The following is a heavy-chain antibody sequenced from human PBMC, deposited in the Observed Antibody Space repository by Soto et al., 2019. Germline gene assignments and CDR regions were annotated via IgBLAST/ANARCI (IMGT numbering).Heavy chain of an antibody. CDR3: ARVGGRREAYYYYYMDV. J-gene: IGHJ6*03. CDR2: FDPEDGET. Sequence: ASVKVSCKVSGYTLTELSMHWVRQAPGKGLEWMGGFDPEDGETIYAQKFQGRVTMTRNTSISTAYMELSSLRSEDTAVYYCARVGGRREAYYYYYMDVWGKGTTVTVSS. CDR1: GYTLTELS. V-gene: IGHV1-24*01.